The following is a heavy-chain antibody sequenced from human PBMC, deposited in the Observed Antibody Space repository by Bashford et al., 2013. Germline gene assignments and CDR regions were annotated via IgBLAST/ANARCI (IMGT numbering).Heavy chain of an antibody. J-gene: IGHJ4*02. CDR3: ARLGLLSNVYSLDY. CDR2: INHSGST. V-gene: IGHV4-34*01. Sequence: SSETLSLTCAVYGGSFSGYYWSWIRQPPGKGLEWIGEINHSGSTNYNPSLKSRVTISVDTSKNQFSLKLSSVTAADTAVYYCARLGLLSNVYSLDYWGQGALVTVSS. CDR1: GGSFSGYY. D-gene: IGHD2-15*01.